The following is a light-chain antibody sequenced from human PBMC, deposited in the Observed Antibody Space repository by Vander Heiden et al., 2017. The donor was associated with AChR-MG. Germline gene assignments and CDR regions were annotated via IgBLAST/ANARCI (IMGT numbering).Light chain of an antibody. Sequence: DIQMTQSPSSLSASVGDRVTISCRASQSISTYLHWYQQKPGKAPKLLINDATALQSGVPSRFSGSGHGTDFTLTISSLQPEDVATYYCQQSYSTPPLTFGGGTKIETK. V-gene: IGKV1-39*01. CDR1: QSISTY. J-gene: IGKJ4*01. CDR2: DAT. CDR3: QQSYSTPPLT.